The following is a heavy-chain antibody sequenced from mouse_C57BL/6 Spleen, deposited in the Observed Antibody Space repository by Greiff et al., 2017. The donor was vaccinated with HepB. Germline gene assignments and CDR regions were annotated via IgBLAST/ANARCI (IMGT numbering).Heavy chain of an antibody. CDR1: GYTFTSYW. Sequence: VQLQQSGAELVKPGASVKLSCKASGYTFTSYWMHWVKQRPGQGLEWIGMIHPNSGSTNYNEKFKSKATLTVDKSSSTAYMQLSSLTSADSAVYYCAVYDYDGGDYWGQGTTLTVSS. J-gene: IGHJ2*01. CDR3: AVYDYDGGDY. CDR2: IHPNSGST. D-gene: IGHD2-4*01. V-gene: IGHV1-64*01.